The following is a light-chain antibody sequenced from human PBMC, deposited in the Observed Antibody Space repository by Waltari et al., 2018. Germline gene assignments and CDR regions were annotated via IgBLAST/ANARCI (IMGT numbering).Light chain of an antibody. CDR3: QRYNSYPIT. CDR2: EAT. J-gene: IGKJ3*01. CDR1: QSIGSW. Sequence: IQMTQSPSTLPASVGDRVTITCRASQSIGSWLAWYQQKPGKAPKLLIYEATSLESGVPSRFSASGSGTEFTLTISSLQPDDFATYYCQRYNSYPITFGPGTKVDI. V-gene: IGKV1-5*03.